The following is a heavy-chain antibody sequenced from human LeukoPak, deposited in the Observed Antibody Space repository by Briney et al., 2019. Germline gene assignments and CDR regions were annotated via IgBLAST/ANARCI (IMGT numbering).Heavy chain of an antibody. D-gene: IGHD3-22*01. V-gene: IGHV1-69*05. J-gene: IGHJ4*02. CDR1: GGTFSSYA. CDR3: AGDRYYDSSGYFVFDY. CDR2: IIPIFGTA. Sequence: SVKVSCKASGGTFSSYAISWVRQAPGQGLEWMGGIIPIFGTANYAQKFQGRVTITTDESTSTAYMELSSLRSEDTAVYYCAGDRYYDSSGYFVFDYWGQGTLVTVSS.